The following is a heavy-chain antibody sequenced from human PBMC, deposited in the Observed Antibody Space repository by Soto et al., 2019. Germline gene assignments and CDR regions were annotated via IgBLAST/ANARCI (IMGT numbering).Heavy chain of an antibody. J-gene: IGHJ6*02. CDR1: SGSISRGDYY. CDR3: ARVNPEIYYYYYGMDV. V-gene: IGHV4-30-4*08. Sequence: QVQLQESGPGLVKPSQTLSLTCTVSSGSISRGDYYWSWIRQHPGKGLEWIGYIYYSGSTYYNPSLKSRVTISVDTSKNQFSLQLSSVTAADTAVYYCARVNPEIYYYYYGMDVWGQGTTVTVSS. CDR2: IYYSGST.